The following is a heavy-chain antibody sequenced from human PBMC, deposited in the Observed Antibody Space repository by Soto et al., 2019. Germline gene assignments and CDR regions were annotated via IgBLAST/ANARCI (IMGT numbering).Heavy chain of an antibody. CDR1: GFTFSSYE. CDR3: ARDLDFGNWFDP. Sequence: GGSLRLSCAASGFTFSSYEMNWVRQAPGKGLEWVSYISSSGSTIYYADSVKGRFTISRDNAKNSLYLQMNSLRAEDTAVYYCARDLDFGNWFDPWGQGTLVTVSS. D-gene: IGHD2-2*03. CDR2: ISSSGSTI. J-gene: IGHJ5*02. V-gene: IGHV3-48*03.